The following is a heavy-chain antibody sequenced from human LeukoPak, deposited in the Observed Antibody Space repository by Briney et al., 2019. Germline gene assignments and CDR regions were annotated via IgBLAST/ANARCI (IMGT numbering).Heavy chain of an antibody. Sequence: SVKVSCKASGCTFSRYAISWVRQAPGQGLEWMGRIIPILGIANYAQKFQGRVTITADKSTSTAYMELSRLRSEDTAVYYCARDIVVVTASGMDVWGQGTTVTVSS. V-gene: IGHV1-69*04. CDR2: IIPILGIA. D-gene: IGHD2-21*02. J-gene: IGHJ6*02. CDR1: GCTFSRYA. CDR3: ARDIVVVTASGMDV.